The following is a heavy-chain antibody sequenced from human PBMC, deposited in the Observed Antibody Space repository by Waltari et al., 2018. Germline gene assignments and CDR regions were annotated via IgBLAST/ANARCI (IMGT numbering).Heavy chain of an antibody. D-gene: IGHD2-2*01. Sequence: EVQLVESGGGLVQPGESLRLSCAASGFTLGSFWMKWVRQVSGKGLVWVSSISDDVRRIGYAVSVNGRFTISSDNAKNTLYLQMNRLRGDDTAVYYCVRGFSTSPSSYWGQGALVTVSS. CDR2: ISDDVRRI. CDR3: VRGFSTSPSSY. CDR1: GFTLGSFW. V-gene: IGHV3-74*01. J-gene: IGHJ4*02.